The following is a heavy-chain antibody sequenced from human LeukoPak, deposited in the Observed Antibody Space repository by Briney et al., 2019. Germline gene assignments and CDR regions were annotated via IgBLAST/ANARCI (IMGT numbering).Heavy chain of an antibody. J-gene: IGHJ4*02. Sequence: PAQTLSITCNVYGASMRSYYWSWIRQAAGKGLEWIGRIYGSGRTTYNTSLWGRVTMSVDTSKKQVSLNLSSVTAADTAVYYCARDLGGLYYDSSGTDCWGQGTLVTVSS. CDR1: GASMRSYY. CDR2: IYGSGRT. D-gene: IGHD3-22*01. CDR3: ARDLGGLYYDSSGTDC. V-gene: IGHV4-4*07.